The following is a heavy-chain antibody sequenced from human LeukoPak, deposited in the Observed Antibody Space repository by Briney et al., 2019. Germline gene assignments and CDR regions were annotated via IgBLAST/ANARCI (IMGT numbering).Heavy chain of an antibody. CDR3: AREDGYNWSFDY. Sequence: SETLSLTCTVSGGSISSSAYHWGWIRQPPGKGLEWIGSIHIGGSTYYNPSFKSRVTISVDTSKNQFSLKLSSVTAADTAVYYCAREDGYNWSFDYWGQGTLVTVSS. CDR2: IHIGGST. J-gene: IGHJ4*02. CDR1: GGSISSSAYH. V-gene: IGHV4-39*07. D-gene: IGHD5-24*01.